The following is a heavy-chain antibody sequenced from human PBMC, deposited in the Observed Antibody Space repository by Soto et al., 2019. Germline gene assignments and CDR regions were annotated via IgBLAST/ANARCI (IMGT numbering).Heavy chain of an antibody. J-gene: IGHJ4*02. V-gene: IGHV3-23*01. CDR2: ISGSDGKT. Sequence: GGSLRLSCTTSGFSFASFAMTWVRQAPGKGLEWVATISGSDGKTYYADSVKGRFSISRDTSRNTLYLQMNSLGADDTAIYYCAKWSYLDYWGQGTRVTVPS. CDR3: AKWSYLDY. CDR1: GFSFASFA. D-gene: IGHD3-3*01.